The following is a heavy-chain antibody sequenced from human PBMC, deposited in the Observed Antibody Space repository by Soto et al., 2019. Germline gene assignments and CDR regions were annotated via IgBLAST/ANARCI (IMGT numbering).Heavy chain of an antibody. Sequence: ASLKVSCKASGYTFTSYGISWVRQAPGQGLEWMGWISAYNGNTNYAQKLQGRVTMTTDTSTSTAYMELRSLRSDDTAVYYCARDDNSSWTLDFDYWGQGTQVTVSS. V-gene: IGHV1-18*01. J-gene: IGHJ4*02. CDR2: ISAYNGNT. CDR1: GYTFTSYG. CDR3: ARDDNSSWTLDFDY. D-gene: IGHD6-13*01.